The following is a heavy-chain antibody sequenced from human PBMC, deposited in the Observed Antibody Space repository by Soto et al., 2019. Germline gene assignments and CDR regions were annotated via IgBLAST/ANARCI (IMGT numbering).Heavy chain of an antibody. J-gene: IGHJ6*02. CDR2: TASRAESYTT. Sequence: GGSLRLSCAASGFTSSYHFMDWVRQSPGKGLEWVGRTASRAESYTTGYAASVKGRFTISRDDSKNSLYLQMNSLKTEDTAVYYCGRGCCTGSSCPRAHYGLDVWGQGTTVTVSS. D-gene: IGHD2-2*01. CDR1: GFTSSYHF. V-gene: IGHV3-72*01. CDR3: GRGCCTGSSCPRAHYGLDV.